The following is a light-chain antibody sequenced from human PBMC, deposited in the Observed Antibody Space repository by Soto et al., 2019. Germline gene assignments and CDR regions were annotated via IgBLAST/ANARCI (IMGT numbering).Light chain of an antibody. CDR2: YAS. V-gene: IGLV3-21*04. CDR1: RIGSKS. Sequence: SYVLTQPPSVSVAPGKTARITCGGNRIGSKSVHWYQQRPGQAPVLVIYYASDRPSGIPERFSGSNSGNTATLTISRVEAGDEADYYCQVWDTSSDPSWVFGGGTKLTVL. CDR3: QVWDTSSDPSWV. J-gene: IGLJ3*02.